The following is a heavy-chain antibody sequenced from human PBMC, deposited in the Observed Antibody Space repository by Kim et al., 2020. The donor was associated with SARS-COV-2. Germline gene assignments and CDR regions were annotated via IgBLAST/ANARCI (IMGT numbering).Heavy chain of an antibody. CDR2: IYTSGST. J-gene: IGHJ6*02. CDR1: GGSISSGSYY. Sequence: SETLSLTCTVSGGSISSGSYYWSWIRQPAGKGLEWIGRIYTSGSTNYNPSLKSRVTISVDTSKNQFSLKLSSVTAADTAVYYCARVVVTIFGVDHEHYYYGMDVWGQGTTVTVSS. D-gene: IGHD3-3*01. CDR3: ARVVVTIFGVDHEHYYYGMDV. V-gene: IGHV4-61*02.